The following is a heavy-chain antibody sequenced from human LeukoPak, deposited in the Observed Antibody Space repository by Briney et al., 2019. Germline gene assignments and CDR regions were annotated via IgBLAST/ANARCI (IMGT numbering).Heavy chain of an antibody. CDR2: ISSSSSTI. CDR1: GFTFSSYS. J-gene: IGHJ5*02. D-gene: IGHD2-2*01. CDR3: ARDAAYCSSTSCYFYVSWFDP. V-gene: IGHV3-48*01. Sequence: GGSLRLSCAASGFTFSSYSMNWVRQAPGKGLEWVSYISSSSSTIYYADSVKGRFTISRDNAKNSLYLQMNSLRAEDTAVYCCARDAAYCSSTSCYFYVSWFDPWGQGTLVTVSS.